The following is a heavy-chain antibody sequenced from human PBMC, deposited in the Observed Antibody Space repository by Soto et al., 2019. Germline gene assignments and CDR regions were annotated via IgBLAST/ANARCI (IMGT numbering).Heavy chain of an antibody. V-gene: IGHV1-2*02. J-gene: IGHJ6*02. CDR2: INPKFGDT. Sequence: QVQLVQSGAEVKKPGDSVRVSCEASGYTFTAYYIHWVRQAPGQGLEWMGWINPKFGDTTYAQDFQGRVSMTRDMSISTVYMELSRLTSDDTAIYYCARNMDYYYGRGSGNGHGVWGQGTTVTVFS. CDR1: GYTFTAYY. CDR3: ARNMDYYYGRGSGNGHGV. D-gene: IGHD3-10*02.